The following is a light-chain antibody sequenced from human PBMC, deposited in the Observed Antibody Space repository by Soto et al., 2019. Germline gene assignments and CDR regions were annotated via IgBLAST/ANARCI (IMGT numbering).Light chain of an antibody. CDR3: QQYGSSPPYT. J-gene: IGKJ2*01. CDR2: GAS. CDR1: QSVSSRY. Sequence: EMVLTQSPGTLSLSPGERATLSCRASQSVSSRYLVWYQQKRGQPPRPLIYGASSRVTGVPDRFSGSGSGTDFTLTISRLEPEDFAAYYCQQYGSSPPYTFGQGTKLEIK. V-gene: IGKV3-20*01.